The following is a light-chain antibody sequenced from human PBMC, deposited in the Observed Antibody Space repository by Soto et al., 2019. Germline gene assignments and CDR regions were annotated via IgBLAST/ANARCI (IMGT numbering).Light chain of an antibody. J-gene: IGLJ3*02. CDR2: STD. CDR1: SASVSTTYY. Sequence: QTVVTQEPSLSVSPGGTVTLTCGLKSASVSTTYYPSWYQQTPGQAPRTLIYSTDTRSSGVPDRFSGSILGNKAALTITGAQEEDESDYYCVLFMGSGIWVFGGGTKLTVL. V-gene: IGLV8-61*01. CDR3: VLFMGSGIWV.